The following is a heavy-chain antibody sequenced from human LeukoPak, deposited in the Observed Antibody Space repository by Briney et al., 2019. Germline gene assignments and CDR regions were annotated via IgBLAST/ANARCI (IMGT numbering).Heavy chain of an antibody. J-gene: IGHJ4*02. CDR3: AKAPVTTCSGAYCYPFDY. V-gene: IGHV3-21*04. CDR1: GFSFSSYS. CDR2: ISSSSRYR. D-gene: IGHD2-15*01. Sequence: GGSLRLSCAASGFSFSSYSMNWVRQAPGKGLEWVSSISSSSRYRYYAASVKGRFTISRDNAKNSLYLQMNSLRAEDTAVYYCAKAPVTTCSGAYCYPFDYWGQGTLVTVSS.